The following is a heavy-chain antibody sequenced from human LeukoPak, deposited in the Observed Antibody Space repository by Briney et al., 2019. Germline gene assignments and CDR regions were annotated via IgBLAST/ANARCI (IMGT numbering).Heavy chain of an antibody. CDR3: ARLRPSGSYYNDAFDI. Sequence: GESLKISCKGSGYSFTSYWIGWVRQMPGKGLEGMGIIYPGDSDTRYSPSFQGQVTISADKSISTAYLQWSSLKASDTAMYYCARLRPSGSYYNDAFDIWGQGTMVTVSS. V-gene: IGHV5-51*01. CDR1: GYSFTSYW. CDR2: IYPGDSDT. D-gene: IGHD3-10*01. J-gene: IGHJ3*02.